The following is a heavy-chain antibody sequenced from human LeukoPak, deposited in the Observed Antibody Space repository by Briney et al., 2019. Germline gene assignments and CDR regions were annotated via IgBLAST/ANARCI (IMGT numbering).Heavy chain of an antibody. D-gene: IGHD6-13*01. Sequence: GGSLRLSCAASGFTFSSYAMSWVRQAPGKGLEWVSAISGSGGSTYYADSVKGRFTISRDNSKNTLYLQMNSLRAEDTAVYYCEKGPFIAAAGNWFDPWGQGTLVTVSS. J-gene: IGHJ5*02. V-gene: IGHV3-23*01. CDR2: ISGSGGST. CDR3: EKGPFIAAAGNWFDP. CDR1: GFTFSSYA.